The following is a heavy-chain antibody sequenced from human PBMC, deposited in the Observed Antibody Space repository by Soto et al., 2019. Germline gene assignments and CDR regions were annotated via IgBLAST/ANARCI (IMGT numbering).Heavy chain of an antibody. Sequence: PGGSLRLSCAASGFTFSSYAMSWVRQAPGKGLEWVSAISGSGGSTYYADSVKGRFTISRDNSKNPLYLQMNSLRAEDTAVYYCAKTVSGSRWFDPWGQGTLVTVSS. J-gene: IGHJ5*02. V-gene: IGHV3-23*01. CDR2: ISGSGGST. CDR3: AKTVSGSRWFDP. CDR1: GFTFSSYA. D-gene: IGHD1-26*01.